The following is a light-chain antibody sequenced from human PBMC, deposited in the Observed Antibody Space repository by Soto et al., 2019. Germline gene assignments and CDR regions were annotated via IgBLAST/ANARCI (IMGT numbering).Light chain of an antibody. J-gene: IGKJ4*01. Sequence: EIVLTQSPATLSLSPGERATLSCRASQSVGTSLAWFQQKRGQAPRLLINDASKRATGIPGRFSGSGSGTDFTLTISSLEPEDFAVYYCQQRYGWPLTFGGGTKVDIK. CDR2: DAS. CDR1: QSVGTS. V-gene: IGKV3-11*01. CDR3: QQRYGWPLT.